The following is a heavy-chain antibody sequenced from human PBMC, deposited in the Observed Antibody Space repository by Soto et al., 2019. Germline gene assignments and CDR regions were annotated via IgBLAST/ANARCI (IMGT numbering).Heavy chain of an antibody. D-gene: IGHD1-1*01. Sequence: QVQLVESGGGVVQPGRSLRLSCAASGFTFSSYAMHWVRQAPGKGLEWVAVISYDGSNKYYADSVKGRFTISRDNSKNTLYLHMNSLRAEDTAVYYCASEPLWGTGMILWYFDLWGRGTLVTVS. CDR3: ASEPLWGTGMILWYFDL. V-gene: IGHV3-30-3*01. CDR1: GFTFSSYA. J-gene: IGHJ2*01. CDR2: ISYDGSNK.